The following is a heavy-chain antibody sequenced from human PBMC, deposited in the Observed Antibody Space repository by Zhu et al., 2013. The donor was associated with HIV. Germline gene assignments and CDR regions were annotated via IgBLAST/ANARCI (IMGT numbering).Heavy chain of an antibody. Sequence: QVQLVQSGAEVKKPGSSVKVSCKTSGGTLNSDAITWVRQAPGQGLEWMGTIVPIFGTTNHAQKFQGRVTITADKSTTAAYMELSSLRSEDTALYFCASSSIPMVVEVPYDMDVWGQGTPVTVSS. V-gene: IGHV1-69*06. J-gene: IGHJ6*02. CDR2: IVPIFGTT. D-gene: IGHD3-22*01. CDR3: ASSSIPMVVEVPYDMDV. CDR1: GGTLNSDA.